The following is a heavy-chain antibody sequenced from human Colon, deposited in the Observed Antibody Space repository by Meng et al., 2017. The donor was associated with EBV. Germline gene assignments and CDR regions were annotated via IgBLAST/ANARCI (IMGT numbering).Heavy chain of an antibody. CDR3: ARLYPPDQWLLTSDTSEY. Sequence: QRQQWGAGLVNPSGTLSPPWAVYGGSFSGHYWTWIRQPPGKGLEWIGEINHSGSTNYNPSLKSRVTISTDTSKNQFSLKVKSVTAADTAVYFCARLYPPDQWLLTSDTSEYWGQGTLVTVSS. CDR1: GGSFSGHY. D-gene: IGHD6-19*01. V-gene: IGHV4-34*01. CDR2: INHSGST. J-gene: IGHJ4*02.